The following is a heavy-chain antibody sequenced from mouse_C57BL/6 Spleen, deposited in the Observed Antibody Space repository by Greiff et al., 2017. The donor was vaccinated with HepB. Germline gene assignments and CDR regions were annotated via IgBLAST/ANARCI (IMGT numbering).Heavy chain of an antibody. D-gene: IGHD2-1*01. CDR2: IYPRDGST. CDR3: ARSYGNYLAWFAY. J-gene: IGHJ3*01. Sequence: VQLQQSGPELVKPGASVKLSCKASGYTFTSYDINWVKQRPGQGLEWIGRIYPRDGSTKYNEKFKGKATLTVDTSSSTAYMELHSLTSEDAAVYFCARSYGNYLAWFAYWGQGTLVTVSA. V-gene: IGHV1-85*01. CDR1: GYTFTSYD.